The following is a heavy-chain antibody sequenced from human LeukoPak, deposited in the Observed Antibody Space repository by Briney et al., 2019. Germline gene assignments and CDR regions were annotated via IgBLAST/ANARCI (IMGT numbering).Heavy chain of an antibody. CDR1: GFAFSSQA. CDR2: ISDSGDTT. V-gene: IGHV3-23*01. D-gene: IGHD6-19*01. Sequence: GGSLRLSCAASGFAFSSQAMGWVRQAPGKGLEWVSVISDSGDTTYCADSVKGRFTISRDNSKNTLYLQLNSLRAEDTAIYYCAKDARRSDGWYFFDHWGQGALVTVSS. CDR3: AKDARRSDGWYFFDH. J-gene: IGHJ4*02.